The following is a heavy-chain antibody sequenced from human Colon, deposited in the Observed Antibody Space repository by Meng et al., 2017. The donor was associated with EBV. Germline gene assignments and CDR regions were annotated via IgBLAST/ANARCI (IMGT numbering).Heavy chain of an antibody. CDR2: VRYSGTA. V-gene: IGHV4-39*01. Sequence: LQLQESGPGLVKPSETLSLTCTVSGGFLDNSDYFWDWIRQPPGKGLEWIGSVRYSGTAYYNPSLTSRVTISVDTSKNQFSLNLSSLTAADTAVYYCARHVYGDSYGFWGQGTLVTVSS. D-gene: IGHD4-17*01. J-gene: IGHJ4*02. CDR3: ARHVYGDSYGF. CDR1: GGFLDNSDYF.